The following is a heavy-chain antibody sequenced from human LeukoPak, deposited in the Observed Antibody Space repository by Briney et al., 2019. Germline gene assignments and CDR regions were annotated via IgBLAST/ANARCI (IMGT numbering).Heavy chain of an antibody. CDR1: GYTFTGYY. D-gene: IGHD3-10*01. J-gene: IGHJ4*02. CDR3: ARTVITMVRGADQENFDY. Sequence: GASVKVSCKASGYTFTGYYMHWVRQAPGQGLEWMGWINPNSGGTNYAQKFQGRVTITRDTSISTAYMELSRLRSDDTAVYYCARTVITMVRGADQENFDYWGQGTLVTVSS. CDR2: INPNSGGT. V-gene: IGHV1-2*02.